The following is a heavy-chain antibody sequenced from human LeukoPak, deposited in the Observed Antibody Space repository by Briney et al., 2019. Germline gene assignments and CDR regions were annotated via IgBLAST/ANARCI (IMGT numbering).Heavy chain of an antibody. CDR1: GYTFTSYY. J-gene: IGHJ3*02. V-gene: IGHV1-46*01. Sequence: GASVKVSCKASGYTFTSYYMHWVRQAPGQGLEWMGIINPSGGSTSYAQKFQGRVTMTRDTSTSTVYMGLSSLRSEDTAVYYCARFYGINAFDIWGQGTMVTVSS. CDR2: INPSGGST. CDR3: ARFYGINAFDI. D-gene: IGHD4-17*01.